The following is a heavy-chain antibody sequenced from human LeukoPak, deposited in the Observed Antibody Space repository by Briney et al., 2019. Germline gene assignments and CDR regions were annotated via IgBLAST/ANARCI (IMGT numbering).Heavy chain of an antibody. D-gene: IGHD4-11*01. CDR2: IYYSGST. CDR1: GGSISSYY. V-gene: IGHV4-59*01. CDR3: ARNAVKEIDYFDY. J-gene: IGHJ4*02. Sequence: PSETLSLTCTVSGGSISSYYWSWIRQPPGKGLEWIGYIYYSGSTNYNPSLKSRVTISVDTSKNQFSLKLSSVTAADTAVYYCARNAVKEIDYFDYWGQGTLVTVSS.